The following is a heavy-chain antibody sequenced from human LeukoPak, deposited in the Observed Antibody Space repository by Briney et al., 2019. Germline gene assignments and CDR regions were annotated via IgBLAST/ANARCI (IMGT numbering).Heavy chain of an antibody. Sequence: PSETLSLTCTVSGGSISSYYWSWIRQPPGKGLEWIGYTFYSGSTNYNPSLKSRVTISVDTSKNQFSLKLSSVTAAGTAVYYCARSPYSGSRYLAGAFDIWGQGTMVTVSS. D-gene: IGHD1-26*01. CDR1: GGSISSYY. CDR3: ARSPYSGSRYLAGAFDI. V-gene: IGHV4-59*01. CDR2: TFYSGST. J-gene: IGHJ3*02.